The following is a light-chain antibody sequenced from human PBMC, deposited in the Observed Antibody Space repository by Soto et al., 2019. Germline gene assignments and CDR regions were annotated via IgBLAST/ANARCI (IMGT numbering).Light chain of an antibody. CDR2: DAS. Sequence: EIVMTQSPATVSVSPGERATLSCRASQSLSSNLAWYQQKAGQAPRLLISDASTGATGIPGRFSGSRSGTEFTLTISSLQSEDFAVYYCQQYNNWLRTFGQGTKVDIK. CDR1: QSLSSN. V-gene: IGKV3-15*01. J-gene: IGKJ2*01. CDR3: QQYNNWLRT.